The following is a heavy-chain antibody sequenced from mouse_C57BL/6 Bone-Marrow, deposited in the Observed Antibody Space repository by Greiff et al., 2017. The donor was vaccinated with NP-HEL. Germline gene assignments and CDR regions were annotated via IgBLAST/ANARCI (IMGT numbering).Heavy chain of an antibody. CDR1: GFTFSSYA. CDR3: ARVQLGWFAY. V-gene: IGHV5-4*03. J-gene: IGHJ3*01. Sequence: DVMLVESGGGLVKPGGSLKLSCAASGFTFSSYAMSWVRQTPEKRLEWVATISDGGSYTYYPDNVKGRFTISRDNAKNNLYLQMSHLKSEDTAMYYCARVQLGWFAYWGQGTLVTVSA. CDR2: ISDGGSYT. D-gene: IGHD4-1*02.